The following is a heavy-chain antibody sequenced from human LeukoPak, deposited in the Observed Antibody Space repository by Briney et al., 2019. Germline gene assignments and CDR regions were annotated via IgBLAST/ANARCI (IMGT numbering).Heavy chain of an antibody. CDR1: GGSFSGYY. D-gene: IGHD1-14*01. J-gene: IGHJ6*02. CDR2: INHSGST. V-gene: IGHV4-34*01. CDR3: ARGLDLSGNYYYGMDV. Sequence: KSSETLSLTCAVYGGSFSGYYWSWIRQPPGKGLEWIGEINHSGSTNYNPSLKSRVTISVDTSKNQFSLKLSSVTAADTAVYYCARGLDLSGNYYYGMDVWGQGTTVTVSS.